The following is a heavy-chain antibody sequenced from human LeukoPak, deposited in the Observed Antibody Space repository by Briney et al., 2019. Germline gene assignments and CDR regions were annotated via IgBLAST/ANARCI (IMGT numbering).Heavy chain of an antibody. V-gene: IGHV4-39*07. D-gene: IGHD2/OR15-2a*01. CDR3: AREWTTWGAFDI. J-gene: IGHJ3*02. CDR2: IYYTGST. Sequence: SETLSLTCTVSGGSISSRTYYWGWIRQPPGKGLEWIGSIYYTGSTFYNPSLKSRVTISVDTSKNQFSMKLSSVTAADAAVYFCAREWTTWGAFDIWCQGTMVTVSS. CDR1: GGSISSRTYY.